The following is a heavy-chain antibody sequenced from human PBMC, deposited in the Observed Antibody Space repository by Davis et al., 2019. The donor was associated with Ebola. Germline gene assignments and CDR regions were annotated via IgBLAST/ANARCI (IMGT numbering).Heavy chain of an antibody. CDR1: GYSISSNSF. CDR3: ARVRGLRFLEWSTVDY. D-gene: IGHD3-3*01. V-gene: IGHV4-38-2*02. J-gene: IGHJ4*02. CDR2: IYNSGGT. Sequence: MPSETLSLTCTVSGYSISSNSFWGWIRQPPGKGLEWIGCIYNSGGTNYNPSLKSRLTMSVDTSKNQFSLKLTSVITADTAVYYCARVRGLRFLEWSTVDYWGQGILVTVSS.